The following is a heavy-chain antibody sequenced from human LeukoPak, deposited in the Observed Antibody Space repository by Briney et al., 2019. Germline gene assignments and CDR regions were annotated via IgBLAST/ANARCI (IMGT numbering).Heavy chain of an antibody. CDR2: INPNSGGT. Sequence: ASVKVSCKASGHTFTGYYMHWVRQAPGQGLEWMGWINPNSGGTNYAQKFQGTVTMTRDTSISTAYMELSRLRSDDTAVYYCARGGHRRYYYTSGSAFDPWGQGTLVTVSS. D-gene: IGHD3-10*01. CDR1: GHTFTGYY. J-gene: IGHJ5*02. CDR3: ARGGHRRYYYTSGSAFDP. V-gene: IGHV1-2*02.